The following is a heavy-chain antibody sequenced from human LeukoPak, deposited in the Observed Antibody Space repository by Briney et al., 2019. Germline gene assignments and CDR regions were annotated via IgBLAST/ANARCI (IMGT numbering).Heavy chain of an antibody. J-gene: IGHJ3*02. V-gene: IGHV3-23*01. CDR1: GVTLRNYG. CDR3: AKDARPQQLGAFGI. D-gene: IGHD6-13*01. Sequence: GESLRLSCAASGVTLRNYGLSWVRHTPGKGLEWVSAISGSGGSTYYADSVKGRFTISRDNSKNTLYLQMNSLRAEDTAVYYCAKDARPQQLGAFGIWGQGTMVTVSS. CDR2: ISGSGGST.